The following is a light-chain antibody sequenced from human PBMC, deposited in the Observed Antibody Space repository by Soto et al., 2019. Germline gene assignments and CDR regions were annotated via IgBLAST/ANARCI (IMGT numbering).Light chain of an antibody. J-gene: IGKJ1*01. CDR1: QSVRSN. V-gene: IGKV3-15*01. CDR3: QQYNDWRLT. CDR2: GAC. Sequence: EIGMTQSPVTLSVSPGERAPLSCMASQSVRSNLAWYQQKPGQAPSLLIYGACTRATGIPIRFSGTGSGTEFTPTISSLQSEDFALYYCQQYNDWRLTFGQGTKV.